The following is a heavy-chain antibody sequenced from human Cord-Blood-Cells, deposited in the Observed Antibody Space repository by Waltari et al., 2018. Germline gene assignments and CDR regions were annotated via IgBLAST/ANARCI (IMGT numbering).Heavy chain of an antibody. V-gene: IGHV4-34*01. CDR2: IKHSGST. CDR3: ARGRPALKPAPAFDI. CDR1: GGSFSGYY. D-gene: IGHD2-2*01. Sequence: QVQLQQWGAGLLKPSETLSLTCAVYGGSFSGYYCSWIRQPPGKGLEWIGEIKHSGSTNYNPSLKSRVTISVDTSKNQFSLKLSSVTAADTAVYYCARGRPALKPAPAFDIWGQGTMVTVSS. J-gene: IGHJ3*02.